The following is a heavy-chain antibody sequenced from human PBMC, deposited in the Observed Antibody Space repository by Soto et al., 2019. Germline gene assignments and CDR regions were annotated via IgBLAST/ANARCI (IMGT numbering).Heavy chain of an antibody. J-gene: IGHJ5*02. CDR1: GFTFSSYA. D-gene: IGHD3-22*01. V-gene: IGHV3-30-3*01. Sequence: GGSLRLSCAASGFTFSSYAMHWVRQAPGKGLEWVAVISYDGSNKYYADSVKGRFTISRDNSKNTLYLQMNSLRAEDTAVYYCARESQNYYDSTVGWFDPWGQGTLVTVSS. CDR3: ARESQNYYDSTVGWFDP. CDR2: ISYDGSNK.